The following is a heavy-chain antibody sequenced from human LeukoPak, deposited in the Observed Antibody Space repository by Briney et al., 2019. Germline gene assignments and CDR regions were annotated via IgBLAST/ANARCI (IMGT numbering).Heavy chain of an antibody. D-gene: IGHD6-19*01. Sequence: SETLSLTCTVSGGSISSSSYYWGWIRQPPGKGLEWIGSIYYSGSTYYNPSLKSRVTISVDTSKNQFSLKLSSVTAADTAVYYCARDNGGSSGWYAGDAFDTWGQGTMVTVSS. CDR3: ARDNGGSSGWYAGDAFDT. J-gene: IGHJ3*02. CDR1: GGSISSSSYY. CDR2: IYYSGST. V-gene: IGHV4-39*07.